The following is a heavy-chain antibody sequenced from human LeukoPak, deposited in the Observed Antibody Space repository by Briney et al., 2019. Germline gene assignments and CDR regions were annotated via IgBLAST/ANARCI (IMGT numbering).Heavy chain of an antibody. D-gene: IGHD6-13*01. CDR2: IYHSGST. CDR3: ARHRAAAHDY. CDR1: GYSISSGYY. J-gene: IGHJ4*02. Sequence: PSETLSLTCTASGYSISSGYYWGWIRQPPGKGLEWIGSIYHSGSTYYNPSLKSRVTISVDTSKNQFSLKLSSVTAADTAVYYCARHRAAAHDYWGQGTLVTVSS. V-gene: IGHV4-38-2*02.